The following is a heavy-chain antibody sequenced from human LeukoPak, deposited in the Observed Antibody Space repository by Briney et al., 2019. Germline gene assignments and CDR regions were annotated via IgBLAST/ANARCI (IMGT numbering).Heavy chain of an antibody. D-gene: IGHD3-3*01. Sequence: SETLSLTCTASGFTFSSYSLNWVRQPPGQGLEWIGYIYYSGSTTHNPSLKSRVTISVDTSKNQFSLKLSSVTAADTAVYYCASSRSRLEWRTDAFDIWGKGQWSPSLQ. V-gene: IGHV4-59*08. CDR1: GFTFSSYS. CDR3: ASSRSRLEWRTDAFDI. J-gene: IGHJ3*02. CDR2: IYYSGST.